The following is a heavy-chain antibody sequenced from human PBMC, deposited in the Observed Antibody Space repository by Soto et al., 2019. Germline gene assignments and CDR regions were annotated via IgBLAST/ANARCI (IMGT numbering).Heavy chain of an antibody. V-gene: IGHV1-18*01. Sequence: QVQLMQSGGEVKRPGASVQVSCKASGYTFSSYWITWVRQAPGPGLEWMGWISAYNGNTKYAQNLQYRVTMTTDTSTSTAYMEGKRLRSEDTALYYYARTVTIFGKVTRCDHWCQRTLVTVAS. CDR3: ARTVTIFGKVTRCDH. CDR2: ISAYNGNT. CDR1: GYTFSSYW. J-gene: IGHJ4*02. D-gene: IGHD3-3*01.